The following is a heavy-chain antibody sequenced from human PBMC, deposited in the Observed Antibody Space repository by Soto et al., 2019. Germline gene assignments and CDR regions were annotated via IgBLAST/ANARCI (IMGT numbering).Heavy chain of an antibody. J-gene: IGHJ2*01. Sequence: QVQLQESGPGLVKPSQTLSLTCTVSGGSISGGGYYWSWIRQHPGKGLEWIGYIYYSGSTYYNPSLKSRVTISVDTSKNQFSLKLSSVTAADTAVYYCASGAMVRGVVNLWGRGTLVTVSS. CDR3: ASGAMVRGVVNL. CDR2: IYYSGST. V-gene: IGHV4-31*03. CDR1: GGSISGGGYY. D-gene: IGHD3-10*01.